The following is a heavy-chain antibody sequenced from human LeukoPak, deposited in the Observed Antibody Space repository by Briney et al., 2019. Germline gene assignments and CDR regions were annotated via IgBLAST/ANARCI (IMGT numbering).Heavy chain of an antibody. CDR3: ARDYTTSEAY. CDR2: IYHSGST. J-gene: IGHJ4*02. V-gene: IGHV4-38-2*02. Sequence: TETLSLTYAVSGYSISSGYYWGWIGQRPGKGLEWIGSIYHSGSTYYNPSLKSRVTISVDTSKNQFSLKLSSVTAADTAVYYCARDYTTSEAYWREGTLVTVSS. CDR1: GYSISSGYY. D-gene: IGHD1-26*01.